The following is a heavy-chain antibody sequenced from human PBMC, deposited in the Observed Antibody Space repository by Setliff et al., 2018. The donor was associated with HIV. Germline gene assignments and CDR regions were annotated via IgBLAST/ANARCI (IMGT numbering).Heavy chain of an antibody. CDR2: ISSSSSYT. V-gene: IGHV3-11*05. CDR1: GFTFSDYY. CDR3: ARESRPYYFDY. Sequence: GGSLRLSCAASGFTFSDYYMSWIRQAPGKGLKWVSYISSSSSYTNYADSVKGRFTISRDNAKNSLYLQMNSLRAEDTAVYYCARESRPYYFDYWGQGTLVTVSS. J-gene: IGHJ4*02.